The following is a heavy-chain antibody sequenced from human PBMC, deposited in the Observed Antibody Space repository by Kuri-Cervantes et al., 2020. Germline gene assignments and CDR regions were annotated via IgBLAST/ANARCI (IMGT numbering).Heavy chain of an antibody. CDR3: TYTYMDV. J-gene: IGHJ6*03. Sequence: GGSLRLSCAASGFTFSSHGMHWVRQAPGKGLEWVAVISYDGSNKHYADSVKGRFTISRDNSKNTAYLQMNSLKTEDTAVYYCTYTYMDVWGKGTTVTVSS. D-gene: IGHD2-2*02. CDR2: ISYDGSNK. CDR1: GFTFSSHG. V-gene: IGHV3-30*03.